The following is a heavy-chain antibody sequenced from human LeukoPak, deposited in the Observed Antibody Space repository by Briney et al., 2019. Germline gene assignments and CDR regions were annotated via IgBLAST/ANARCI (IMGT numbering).Heavy chain of an antibody. V-gene: IGHV3-21*01. CDR1: GFTFSSYS. CDR2: ISSSNTSI. J-gene: IGHJ4*02. Sequence: PGGSLRLSCAASGFTFSSYSMNWVRQAPGEGLEWVSSISSSNTSIYYADSVKGRFTISRDNAKNSLYLPMNSLRAEDTAVYNCARASGDIVDTTTVGSYWGQGTLVTVSS. CDR3: ARASGDIVDTTTVGSY. D-gene: IGHD5-18*01.